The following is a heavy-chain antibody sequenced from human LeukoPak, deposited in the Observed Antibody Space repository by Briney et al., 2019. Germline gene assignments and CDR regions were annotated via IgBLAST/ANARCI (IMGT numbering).Heavy chain of an antibody. Sequence: SETLSLTCTVSGGSITDYYWSWIRQPPGKGLEWIGYIYYSGNTNYNPSLKSRVTISVDTSKNQFSLKLSSVTAADTAVYYCARSTPEYSSSWYGGRPYYYYYYGMDVWGQGTTVTVSS. CDR2: IYYSGNT. J-gene: IGHJ6*02. CDR1: GGSITDYY. D-gene: IGHD6-13*01. CDR3: ARSTPEYSSSWYGGRPYYYYYYGMDV. V-gene: IGHV4-59*01.